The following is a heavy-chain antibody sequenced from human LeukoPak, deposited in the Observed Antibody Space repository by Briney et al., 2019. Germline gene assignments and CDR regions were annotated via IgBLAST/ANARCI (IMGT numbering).Heavy chain of an antibody. CDR1: GGSISGHY. D-gene: IGHD3-10*01. CDR3: VRVVTGSVDY. J-gene: IGHJ4*02. Sequence: ASETLSLTCTVSGGSISGHYWGWIRQPPRKGLEWIGYIYYTGDTNYIPSFESRVTISVDTSKNQFSLKLGSVTAADTAIYYCVRVVTGSVDYWGQGTLVTVSS. V-gene: IGHV4-59*11. CDR2: IYYTGDT.